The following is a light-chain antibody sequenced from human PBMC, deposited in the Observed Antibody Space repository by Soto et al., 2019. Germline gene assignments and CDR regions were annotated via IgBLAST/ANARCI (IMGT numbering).Light chain of an antibody. J-gene: IGKJ1*01. CDR1: QSFSNIY. V-gene: IGKV3-20*01. CDR3: QLYGSSPWT. CDR2: GAS. Sequence: EIVVTQSPGTLSLSPGERATLSCSASQSFSNIYLAWYQQKPGQAPRLLIDGASSRATGIPDMFSGSGSVTDFTLTISSRGPEACAVYYCQLYGSSPWTFRQGTKVEIK.